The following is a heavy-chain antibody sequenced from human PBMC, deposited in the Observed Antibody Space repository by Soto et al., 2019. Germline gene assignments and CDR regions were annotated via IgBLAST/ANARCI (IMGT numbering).Heavy chain of an antibody. CDR2: INLDGSEK. V-gene: IGHV3-7*05. CDR1: GFTFRTYW. D-gene: IGHD5-18*01. CDR3: ARDGSASWYSYDYHGMDV. J-gene: IGHJ6*02. Sequence: EVQLVESGGGLVQPGGSLRLSCAASGFTFRTYWLSWVRQVPGKGLEWVANINLDGSEKYYVDSVKGRFTISRDNARNSLYLQMSSLRAEDAALYYCARDGSASWYSYDYHGMDVWGQGTRVTVSS.